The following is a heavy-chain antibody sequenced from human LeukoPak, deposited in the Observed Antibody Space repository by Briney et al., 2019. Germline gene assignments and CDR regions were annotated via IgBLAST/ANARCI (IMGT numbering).Heavy chain of an antibody. J-gene: IGHJ4*02. CDR1: GFTFSSYS. CDR2: ISSSSSYI. CDR3: ARDARLNYYDSSGSIDY. V-gene: IGHV3-21*01. Sequence: GGSLRLSCAASGFTFSSYSTNWVRQAPGKGLELVSSISSSSSYIYYADSVKGRFTISRDNAKNSLYLQMNSLRAEDTAVYYCARDARLNYYDSSGSIDYWGQGTLVTVSS. D-gene: IGHD3-22*01.